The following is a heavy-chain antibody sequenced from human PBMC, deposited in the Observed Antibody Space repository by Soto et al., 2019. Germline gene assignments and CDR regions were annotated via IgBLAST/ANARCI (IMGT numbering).Heavy chain of an antibody. V-gene: IGHV4-39*01. CDR1: GGSISSISYY. J-gene: IGHJ5*02. CDR2: IYYSGST. CDR3: ARHRARNWFDP. D-gene: IGHD6-6*01. Sequence: QLQLQESGPGLVKPSETLSLTCIVSGGSISSISYYWGWIRQPPGKGLEWIGSIYYSGSTYYNPSLNIRDTITVDTSKNHFSLKLSSVTAADTAVFYCARHRARNWFDPWGQGTLVTVSS.